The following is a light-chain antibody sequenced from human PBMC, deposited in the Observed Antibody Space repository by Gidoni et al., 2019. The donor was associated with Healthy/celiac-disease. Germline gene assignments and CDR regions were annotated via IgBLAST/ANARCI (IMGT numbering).Light chain of an antibody. CDR1: QSISSW. CDR2: KAS. CDR3: QQYNSYPALT. V-gene: IGKV1-5*03. Sequence: DIQMTQSPSTLSASVGDRVTITCRASQSISSWLAWYQQKPGKATKLLIYKASSLESGVPSRFSGSGSGTEFTLTISSLQPDDFATYYCQQYNSYPALTFGGGTKVEIK. J-gene: IGKJ4*01.